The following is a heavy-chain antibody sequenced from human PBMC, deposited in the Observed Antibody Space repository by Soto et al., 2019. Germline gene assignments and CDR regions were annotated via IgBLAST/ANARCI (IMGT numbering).Heavy chain of an antibody. CDR3: ARDQLYYNYISGNPLNAFYF. CDR1: GFTFSSYG. Sequence: PGGSLRLSCAASGFTFSSYGMHWVRQAPGKGLEWVAVIYDGSNKYYADSVKGRFAISRDNSKNTLYLQMNSLRAEDTAVYYYARDQLYYNYISGNPLNAFYFRGQGTMVTVS. CDR2: IYDGSNK. V-gene: IGHV3-33*08. J-gene: IGHJ3*01. D-gene: IGHD3-22*01.